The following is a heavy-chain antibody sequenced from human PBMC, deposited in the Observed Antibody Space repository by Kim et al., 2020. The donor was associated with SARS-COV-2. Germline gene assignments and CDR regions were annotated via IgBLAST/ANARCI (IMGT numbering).Heavy chain of an antibody. J-gene: IGHJ3*02. CDR3: ARDPITMIVVVTERPDAFDI. CDR2: ISSSSSTI. CDR1: GFTFSSYS. D-gene: IGHD3-22*01. Sequence: GGSLRLSCAASGFTFSSYSMNWVRQAPGKGLEWVSYISSSSSTIYYADSVKGRFTISRDNAKNSLYLQMNSLRAEDTAVYYCARDPITMIVVVTERPDAFDIWGQGTMVTVSS. V-gene: IGHV3-48*04.